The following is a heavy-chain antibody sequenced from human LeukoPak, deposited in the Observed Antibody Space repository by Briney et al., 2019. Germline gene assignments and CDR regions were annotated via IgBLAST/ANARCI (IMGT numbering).Heavy chain of an antibody. D-gene: IGHD2-2*01. CDR1: GFTFSSYW. J-gene: IGHJ4*02. V-gene: IGHV3-74*01. CDR2: INSDGSST. Sequence: GGSLRLSCAASGFTFSSYWMHWVRHAPGKGLVWVSRINSDGSSTSYADSVKGRSTISRDNAKNTLYLQMNSLRAEDTAVYYCASLFVVVPAATQEDSDYWGQGTLVTVSS. CDR3: ASLFVVVPAATQEDSDY.